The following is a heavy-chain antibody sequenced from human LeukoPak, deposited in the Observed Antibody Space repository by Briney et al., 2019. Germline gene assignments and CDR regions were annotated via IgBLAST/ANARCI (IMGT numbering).Heavy chain of an antibody. D-gene: IGHD3-22*01. CDR2: ISGSGSNT. CDR1: GFTFSSYA. Sequence: GGSLRLSCAPSGFTFSSYAMSWVRQAPGKGLEWVSAISGSGSNTYYADSVKGRFTISRDNSQNTLYLQMNSLRAEDTAVYYRAKTGDYFDSSGYYRPDAFDIWGRGTMVTVSS. J-gene: IGHJ3*02. V-gene: IGHV3-23*01. CDR3: AKTGDYFDSSGYYRPDAFDI.